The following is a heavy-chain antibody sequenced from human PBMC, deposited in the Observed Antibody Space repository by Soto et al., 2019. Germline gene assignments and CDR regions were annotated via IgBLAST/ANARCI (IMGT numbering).Heavy chain of an antibody. CDR3: ARDAQYSSRWHPIDY. CDR1: GYTFTDYG. CDR2: IHTYNGNT. J-gene: IGHJ4*02. V-gene: IGHV1-18*01. Sequence: QVQLVQSGAEVKKPGASVKVYCKASGYTFTDYGSSWVRQAPGQGLEWMGWIHTYNGNTNYAQKVQGRVTMTTDSSTSTAYMELRSLRSDDTAVYYCARDAQYSSRWHPIDYWGQGTLVTVSS. D-gene: IGHD6-19*01.